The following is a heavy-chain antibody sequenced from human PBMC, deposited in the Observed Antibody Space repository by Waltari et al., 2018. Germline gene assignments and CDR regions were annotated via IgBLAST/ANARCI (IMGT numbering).Heavy chain of an antibody. J-gene: IGHJ4*02. CDR1: GFTFSSYW. V-gene: IGHV3-74*01. CDR3: ARDGVYYYDSSGYYPDY. D-gene: IGHD3-22*01. Sequence: EVQLVESGGGLVQPGGSLRLSCAASGFTFSSYWMHWVRQAPGKGLVWVSRINSDGSSTSYADSVKGRFTISRDNAKNTLYLQMNSLRAEDTAVYYCARDGVYYYDSSGYYPDYWGQGTLVTV. CDR2: INSDGSST.